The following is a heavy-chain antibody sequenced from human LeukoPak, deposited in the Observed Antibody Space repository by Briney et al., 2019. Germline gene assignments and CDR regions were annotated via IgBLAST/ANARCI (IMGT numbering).Heavy chain of an antibody. CDR1: GGSISSGDYY. Sequence: SETLSLTCTVSGGSISSGDYYWSWIRQPPGKGLEWIGYIYYSGSTYYNPSLKSRVTIPVDTSKNQFSLKLSSVTAADTAVYYCARGDYGDNFDYWGQGTLVTVSS. CDR2: IYYSGST. D-gene: IGHD4-17*01. V-gene: IGHV4-30-4*01. J-gene: IGHJ4*02. CDR3: ARGDYGDNFDY.